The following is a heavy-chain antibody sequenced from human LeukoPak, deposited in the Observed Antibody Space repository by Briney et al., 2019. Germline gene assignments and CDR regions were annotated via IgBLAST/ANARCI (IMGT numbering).Heavy chain of an antibody. CDR2: IKSDGSST. J-gene: IGHJ4*02. CDR3: ARISTMVRHY. CDR1: GFTFRSYW. Sequence: GGSLRLSGAVPGFTFRSYWMHWVRQAPGKGRVWVSSIKSDGSSTTYADSVKGRFTISRDNAENTLYLQMNSLRVEDTAVYYCARISTMVRHYWGQGTLVTVSS. V-gene: IGHV3-74*03. D-gene: IGHD3-10*01.